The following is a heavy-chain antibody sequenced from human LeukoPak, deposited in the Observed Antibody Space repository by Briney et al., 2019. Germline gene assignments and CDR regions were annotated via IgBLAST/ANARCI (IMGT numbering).Heavy chain of an antibody. CDR1: GFTFSIYS. J-gene: IGHJ6*02. V-gene: IGHV3-48*04. Sequence: GGSLRLSCAASGFTFSIYSMNWVRQAPGKGLEWVSYISSSGSTIYYADSVKGRFTISRDNAKNSLYLQMNSLRAEDTAVYYCARDHRSYYDSSGYSDVWGQGTTVTVSS. CDR2: ISSSGSTI. CDR3: ARDHRSYYDSSGYSDV. D-gene: IGHD3-22*01.